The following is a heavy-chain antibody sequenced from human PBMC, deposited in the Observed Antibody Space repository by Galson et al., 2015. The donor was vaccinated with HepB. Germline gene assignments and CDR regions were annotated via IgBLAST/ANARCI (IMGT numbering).Heavy chain of an antibody. J-gene: IGHJ4*02. CDR2: IYPGDSDT. Sequence: QSGAEVKQPGESLKISCQVSGYSFTGYWIAWVRQMPGKGLEWMGIIYPGDSDTMYSPSFQGQVTMSADKSINTAYLQWSSLKASDTAMYYCARQYSSPGATIGYWGQGSLVTVSS. V-gene: IGHV5-51*01. CDR3: ARQYSSPGATIGY. D-gene: IGHD1-26*01. CDR1: GYSFTGYW.